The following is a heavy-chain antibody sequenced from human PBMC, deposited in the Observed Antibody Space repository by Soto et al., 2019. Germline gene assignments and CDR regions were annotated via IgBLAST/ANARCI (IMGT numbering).Heavy chain of an antibody. CDR1: GGSITNYL. J-gene: IGHJ5*02. V-gene: IGHV4-59*01. CDR2: IYYSGTT. D-gene: IGHD3-10*01. CDR3: ARVYGSGSLTNWFDP. Sequence: QVQLQESGPGLVKPSETLSLTCTVSGGSITNYLWSWIRQSPGKGLEWIGYIYYSGTTNYNPSLMSRVTISVYTSKNHFSLKLTSVTAADTAVYYCARVYGSGSLTNWFDPWGRGTLVTVSS.